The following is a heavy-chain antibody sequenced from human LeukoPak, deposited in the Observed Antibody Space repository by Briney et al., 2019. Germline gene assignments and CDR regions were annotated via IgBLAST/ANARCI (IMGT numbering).Heavy chain of an antibody. CDR3: AKDGGLWVSAHWGDS. D-gene: IGHD7-27*01. J-gene: IGHJ4*02. V-gene: IGHV3-23*01. Sequence: GGSLRLSCAASGFTFSGYTMSWVRQAPGKGLEWVSTITASDGNTYYADSVKGRFTVSRDNSKNTLFLQMNSLRAEDTAVYYCAKDGGLWVSAHWGDSWGRGTLVTVSS. CDR1: GFTFSGYT. CDR2: ITASDGNT.